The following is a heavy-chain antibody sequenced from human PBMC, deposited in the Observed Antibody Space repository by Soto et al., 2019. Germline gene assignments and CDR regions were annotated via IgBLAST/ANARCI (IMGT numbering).Heavy chain of an antibody. V-gene: IGHV3-30*18. Sequence: QVQLVESGGGVVQPGRSLRLSCAASGFTFSSYGMHWVRQAPGKGLEWVAVISYDGSNKYYADSVKGRFTISRDNSNNTLYLQMNSLRAEDTAVYYCAKSSGWSSRSEYFQHWGQGTLVTVSS. CDR3: AKSSGWSSRSEYFQH. D-gene: IGHD6-19*01. CDR1: GFTFSSYG. CDR2: ISYDGSNK. J-gene: IGHJ1*01.